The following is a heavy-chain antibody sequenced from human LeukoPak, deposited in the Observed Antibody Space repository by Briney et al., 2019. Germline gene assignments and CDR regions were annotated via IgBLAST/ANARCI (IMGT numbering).Heavy chain of an antibody. CDR1: GGSISSYY. V-gene: IGHV4-59*08. CDR2: IYYSGST. Sequence: ESSETLSLTCTGSGGSISSYYWSWIRQPPGKGLEWIGYIYYSGSTNYNPSLKSRVTISVDTSKNQFSLKLSSVTAADTAVYYCARRSGSYPYYFDYWGQGTLVTASS. D-gene: IGHD1-26*01. CDR3: ARRSGSYPYYFDY. J-gene: IGHJ4*02.